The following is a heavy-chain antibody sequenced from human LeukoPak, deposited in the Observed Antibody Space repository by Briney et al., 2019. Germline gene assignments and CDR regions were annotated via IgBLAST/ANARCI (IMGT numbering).Heavy chain of an antibody. D-gene: IGHD3-22*01. V-gene: IGHV3-49*04. J-gene: IGHJ6*02. CDR1: GFTFGDYA. Sequence: GVPLRLSCTASGFTFGDYAMSWVRQAPGKGLEWVSFIRSKAYGGTTEYAASVKGRFTISRDDSKSIAYLQMNSPKTEDTAVYYCRGDSSGYYSDYGMDVWGQGTTVTVSS. CDR2: IRSKAYGGTT. CDR3: RGDSSGYYSDYGMDV.